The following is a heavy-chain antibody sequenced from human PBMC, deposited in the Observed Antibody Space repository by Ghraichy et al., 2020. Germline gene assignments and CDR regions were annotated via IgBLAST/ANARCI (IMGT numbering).Heavy chain of an antibody. CDR2: ITHSGDVT. V-gene: IGHV3-23*01. J-gene: IGHJ4*02. CDR1: GFAFSTYA. CDR3: AKLSYRWSECFDF. D-gene: IGHD3-10*01. Sequence: GGSLRLSCAASGFAFSTYAMTWVRQAPGMGLEWVSIITHSGDVTNYADSVKGRFTISRDNSNNMVYLQMDGLTAEDTATYYCAKLSYRWSECFDFWGQGSLVIVSS.